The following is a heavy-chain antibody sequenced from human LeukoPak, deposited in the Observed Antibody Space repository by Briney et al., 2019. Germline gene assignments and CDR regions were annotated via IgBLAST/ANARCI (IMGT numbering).Heavy chain of an antibody. CDR3: ARGAAIWFGAKGSFDP. D-gene: IGHD3-10*01. Sequence: SETLSLTCAVYGGSFSGYYWSWIRQPPGKGLEWIGEINHSGSTNYNPSLKSRGTISVDTSKNQFSLKLSSVTAADTAVYYCARGAAIWFGAKGSFDPWGQGTLVTVSS. V-gene: IGHV4-34*01. CDR1: GGSFSGYY. J-gene: IGHJ5*02. CDR2: INHSGST.